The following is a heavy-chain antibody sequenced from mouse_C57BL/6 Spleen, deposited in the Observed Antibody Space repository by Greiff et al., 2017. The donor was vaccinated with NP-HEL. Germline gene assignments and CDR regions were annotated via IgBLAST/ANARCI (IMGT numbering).Heavy chain of an antibody. CDR2: ISSGGSYT. V-gene: IGHV5-6*01. CDR1: GFTFSSYG. Sequence: EVQLVESGGDLVKPGGSLKLSCAASGFTFSSYGMSWVRQTPDKRLEWVATISSGGSYTYYPDSVKGRFTISRDNAKNTLYLQMSSLKSEDTAMYFCARDAPYYFDYWGQGTTLTVSS. CDR3: ARDAPYYFDY. J-gene: IGHJ2*01.